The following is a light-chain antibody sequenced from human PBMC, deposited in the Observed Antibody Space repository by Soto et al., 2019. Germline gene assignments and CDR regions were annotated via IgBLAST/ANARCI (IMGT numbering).Light chain of an antibody. CDR2: EVN. Sequence: QSALTQPASVSGSPGQSITISCTGTSSDVGTYTLVSWYQQHPGKAPKLVIYEVNKRPAGVSKRFSGSKSGDTASLTVSRLQAEDEADYYCSSYVGSNNFYVFGTGTKVTVL. J-gene: IGLJ1*01. V-gene: IGLV2-23*02. CDR1: SSDVGTYTL. CDR3: SSYVGSNNFYV.